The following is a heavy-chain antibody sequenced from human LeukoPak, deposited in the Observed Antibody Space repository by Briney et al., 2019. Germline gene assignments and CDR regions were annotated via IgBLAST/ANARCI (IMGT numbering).Heavy chain of an antibody. J-gene: IGHJ4*02. CDR1: GFTLSDHY. Sequence: SGGSLRLSCAASGFTLSDHYMDWVRQAPGKGLEWVGRIRNKANSYTTIYAASVKGRFTISRDDSQNSLYLQMNSLKTEDTALYYCARLSSGYYDSSGYWGQGTLVTVSS. CDR2: IRNKANSYTT. D-gene: IGHD3-22*01. V-gene: IGHV3-72*01. CDR3: ARLSSGYYDSSGY.